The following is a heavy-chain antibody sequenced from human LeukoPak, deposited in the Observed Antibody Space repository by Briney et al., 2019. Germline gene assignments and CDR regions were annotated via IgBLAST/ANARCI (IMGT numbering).Heavy chain of an antibody. CDR3: ARDRSSGWYYFDY. D-gene: IGHD6-19*01. J-gene: IGHJ4*02. V-gene: IGHV3-74*01. CDR1: GFTFSSYW. Sequence: PGGSLRLSCAASGFTFSSYWMHWVRQAPGKGLVWVSRINSDGSSTSYADSVKGRFTISRDNSKNTLYLQMNSLRAEDTAVYYCARDRSSGWYYFDYWGQGTLVTVSS. CDR2: INSDGSST.